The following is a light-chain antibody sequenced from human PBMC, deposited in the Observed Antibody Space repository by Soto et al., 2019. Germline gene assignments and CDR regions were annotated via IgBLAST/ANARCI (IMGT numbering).Light chain of an antibody. J-gene: IGKJ4*01. CDR3: QQLNTFPLT. CDR2: AAS. V-gene: IGKV1-9*01. CDR1: EDISNY. Sequence: IQLTQSPSSLSASVGDRVTITCRASEDISNYVAWYQQKPGKAPKLLIYAASTLQSGVPSRFSGSGSGTDFTLTISSLQPEDFATYYCQQLNTFPLTFGGGTKVDIK.